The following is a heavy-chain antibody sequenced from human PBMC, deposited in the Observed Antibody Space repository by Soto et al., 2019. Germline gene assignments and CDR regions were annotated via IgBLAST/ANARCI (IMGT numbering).Heavy chain of an antibody. D-gene: IGHD5-12*01. CDR3: ARERAYDYGLGY. Sequence: QVQLVESGGGVVQPGRSLRLSCAASGFTFSSYGMHWVRQAPGKGLEWVAVIWYDGSNKYYADSVKGRFTISRDNSKNTLYLQMNSLRAEDTAAYYCARERAYDYGLGYWGQGTLVTVSS. V-gene: IGHV3-33*01. J-gene: IGHJ4*02. CDR1: GFTFSSYG. CDR2: IWYDGSNK.